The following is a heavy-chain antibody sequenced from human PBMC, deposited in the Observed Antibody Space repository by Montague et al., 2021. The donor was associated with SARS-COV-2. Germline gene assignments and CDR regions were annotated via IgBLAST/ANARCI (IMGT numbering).Heavy chain of an antibody. V-gene: IGHV2-5*02. CDR3: AHKSAMFTASYFDY. Sequence: PPLVKPTQTLTPTCTFSGFSLSTSGVGVGWIRQPPGKALEWLALIYWDDDKRYSPSLKSRLTITKDTSKNQVVLTMTNMDPVDTATYYCAHKSAMFTASYFDYWGQGTLVTVSS. J-gene: IGHJ4*02. CDR1: GFSLSTSGVG. D-gene: IGHD5-18*01. CDR2: IYWDDDK.